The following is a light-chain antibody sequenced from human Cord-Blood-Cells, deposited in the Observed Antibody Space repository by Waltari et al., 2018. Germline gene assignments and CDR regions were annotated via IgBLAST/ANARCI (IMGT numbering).Light chain of an antibody. CDR1: SSDVRSYNL. J-gene: IGLJ1*01. V-gene: IGLV2-23*02. Sequence: QSALTQPASVSGSPGQSITISCTGTSSDVRSYNLVSWYQQHPGKAPNLMIYEVSKRPSGVSNRFSGSKSGNTASLTISGLQAEDEADYYCCSYAGSSTYVFGTGTKVTVL. CDR3: CSYAGSSTYV. CDR2: EVS.